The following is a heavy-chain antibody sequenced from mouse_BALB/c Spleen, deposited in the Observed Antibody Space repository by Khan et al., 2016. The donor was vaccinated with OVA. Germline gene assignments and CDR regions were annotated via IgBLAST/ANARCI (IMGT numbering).Heavy chain of an antibody. CDR1: GFNIRDNY. Sequence: VQLKQSGAELVKPGASVKLSCTASGFNIRDNYIHWVKQRPEQGLEWIGRIAPANGNVKYDPKFQGKATITADTSSNTAYLQVSSLTSEDSAVYYCAHPSDDPRYFDVGGAGTTVTVSS. CDR2: IAPANGNV. D-gene: IGHD6-1*01. V-gene: IGHV14-3*02. J-gene: IGHJ1*01. CDR3: AHPSDDPRYFDV.